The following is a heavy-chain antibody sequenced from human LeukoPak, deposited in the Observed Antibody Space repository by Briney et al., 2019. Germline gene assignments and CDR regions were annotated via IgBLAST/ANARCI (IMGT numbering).Heavy chain of an antibody. CDR2: ISGYNGNT. V-gene: IGHV1-18*01. CDR3: ARDLSSGWTTD. J-gene: IGHJ4*02. CDR1: GHIFINYG. Sequence: GASVKVSCKASGHIFINYGISWVRQAPGQGLEWMGWISGYNGNTNYAQKLQGRVTMTTDTSTSTANMELRSLRSDDTAVYYCARDLSSGWTTDWGQGTLVTVSS. D-gene: IGHD6-19*01.